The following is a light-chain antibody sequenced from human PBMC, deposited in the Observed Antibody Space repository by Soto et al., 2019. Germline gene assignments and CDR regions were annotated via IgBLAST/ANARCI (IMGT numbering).Light chain of an antibody. V-gene: IGLV4-60*03. CDR3: ETCDSNTWV. CDR1: SGHSICR. CDR2: LEGSGSY. J-gene: IGLJ3*02. Sequence: QAVLTQSSSASASLGASVKLTCTLSSGHSICRISWHQQQPGKAPRYLMILEGSGSYNKWSGAPARFSGSSSGADRSLTISDPQSEDEADYYCETCDSNTWVFGGGTKLTVL.